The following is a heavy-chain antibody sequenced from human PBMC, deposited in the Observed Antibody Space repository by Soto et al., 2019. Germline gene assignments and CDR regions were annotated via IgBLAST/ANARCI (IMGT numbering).Heavy chain of an antibody. CDR1: GYTFSEFD. V-gene: IGHV1-8*01. Sequence: ASVKVSCKASGYTFSEFDINWLRQAAGQGPEWMGWMNAKSGDTFSAQRLQGKFNMTWDTSLSTAYMEVGSLTSDDAAIYYCARGNPFNSAGFDVWGQGTTVPVSS. CDR2: MNAKSGDT. D-gene: IGHD1-20*01. CDR3: ARGNPFNSAGFDV. J-gene: IGHJ6*02.